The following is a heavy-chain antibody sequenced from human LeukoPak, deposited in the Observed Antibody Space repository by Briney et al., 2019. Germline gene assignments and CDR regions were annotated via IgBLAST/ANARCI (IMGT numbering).Heavy chain of an antibody. Sequence: GGSLRLSCAASGFTFNSYAMHWVRQAPGKGLEWVSAISGSGGSTDYADSVKGRFTISRDNSKNTLYLQMNSLRAEDTAVYYCAKDPERWSQHAFDIWGQGTRVSVSS. J-gene: IGHJ3*02. V-gene: IGHV3-23*01. CDR2: ISGSGGST. D-gene: IGHD5-24*01. CDR3: AKDPERWSQHAFDI. CDR1: GFTFNSYA.